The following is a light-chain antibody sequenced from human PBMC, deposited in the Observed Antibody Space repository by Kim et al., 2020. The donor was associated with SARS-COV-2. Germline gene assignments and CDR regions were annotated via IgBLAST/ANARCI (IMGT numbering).Light chain of an antibody. J-gene: IGKJ5*01. CDR1: QGISTY. CDR3: QQFNNYPIT. V-gene: IGKV1-9*01. CDR2: SAS. Sequence: SVGERVTITGRASQGISTYLAWYQQKSGEAPKLLMYSASILQSGVPSRFSGSGSGTEFTLTIGSLQPEDFATYYCQQFNNYPITFGQGTRLEIK.